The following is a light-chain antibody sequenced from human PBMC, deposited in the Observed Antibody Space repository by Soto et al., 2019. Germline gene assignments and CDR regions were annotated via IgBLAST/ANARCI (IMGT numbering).Light chain of an antibody. V-gene: IGLV2-14*03. J-gene: IGLJ2*01. CDR3: SSYTSSSTYVV. Sequence: QSVLTQPASVSGSPGQSITISCTGTSSDVGGYNYVSWYQQHPGKAPKLMTYDVINRPSGVSNRFSGSKSGNSASLTISGLQAEDEADYYCSSYTSSSTYVVFGGGTKLTVL. CDR1: SSDVGGYNY. CDR2: DVI.